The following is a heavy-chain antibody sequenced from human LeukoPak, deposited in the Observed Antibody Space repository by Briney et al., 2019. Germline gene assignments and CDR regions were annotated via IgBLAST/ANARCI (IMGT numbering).Heavy chain of an antibody. J-gene: IGHJ4*02. D-gene: IGHD1-1*01. CDR2: IFTSGST. CDR1: GGSISSYY. V-gene: IGHV4-4*07. CDR3: ARQDSLRRHFDY. Sequence: SETLSLTCTVSGGSISSYYWSWTRQPAGKGLEWIGRIFTSGSTNYNPSLKSRVTISVDTSKNQFSLKLSSVTAADTAVYYCARQDSLRRHFDYWGQGTLVTVSS.